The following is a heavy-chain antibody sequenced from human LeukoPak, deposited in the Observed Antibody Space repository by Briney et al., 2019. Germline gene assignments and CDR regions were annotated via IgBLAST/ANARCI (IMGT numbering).Heavy chain of an antibody. CDR3: AKTPGVGDIVDPNAFAI. D-gene: IGHD2-21*01. J-gene: IGHJ3*02. V-gene: IGHV3-30-3*02. CDR2: ISYDGSNK. Sequence: GRSLRLSCAASGFTFSSYAMHWVRQAPGKGLEWVAVISYDGSNKYYADSVKGRFTISRDNSKNTLYLQMNSLRAEDTAVYYCAKTPGVGDIVDPNAFAIWGQGTMVTVSS. CDR1: GFTFSSYA.